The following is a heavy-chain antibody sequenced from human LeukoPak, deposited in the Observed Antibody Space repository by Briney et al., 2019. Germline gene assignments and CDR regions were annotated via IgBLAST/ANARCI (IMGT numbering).Heavy chain of an antibody. CDR1: GYSFTSYW. V-gene: IGHV5-51*01. D-gene: IGHD3-22*01. CDR2: IYPGDSDT. Sequence: GESLKISCKGSGYSFTSYWIGWVRQMPGKGLEWMGIIYPGDSDTRYSPSFQGQVTISADKSISTAYLQWSSLKASDTAMYYCARVGDYYDSSGRTNADAFDIWGQGTMVTVSS. J-gene: IGHJ3*02. CDR3: ARVGDYYDSSGRTNADAFDI.